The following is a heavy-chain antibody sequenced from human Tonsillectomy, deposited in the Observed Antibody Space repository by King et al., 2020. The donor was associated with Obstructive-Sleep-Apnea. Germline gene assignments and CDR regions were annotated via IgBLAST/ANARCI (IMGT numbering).Heavy chain of an antibody. Sequence: QLQESGPGLVKPSETLSLICTVSGGSISSYYWSWIRQPPGKGLEWIGYAYYSGSTSSNPSLKSRITISIDTSKNQFSLKLNSVTAADTAMYYCARHASPGTHAFDIWGQGTMVTVSS. V-gene: IGHV4-59*08. CDR3: ARHASPGTHAFDI. CDR1: GGSISSYY. J-gene: IGHJ3*02. CDR2: AYYSGST. D-gene: IGHD1-14*01.